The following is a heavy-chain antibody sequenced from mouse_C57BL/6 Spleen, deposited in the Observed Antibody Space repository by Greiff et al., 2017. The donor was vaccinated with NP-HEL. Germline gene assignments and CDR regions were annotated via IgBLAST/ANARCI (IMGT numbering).Heavy chain of an antibody. CDR1: GYTFTSYW. J-gene: IGHJ1*03. CDR3: ARRSYYAWYFDV. CDR2: IDPSDSYT. V-gene: IGHV1-69*01. Sequence: QVQLQQPGAELVMPGASVKLSCKASGYTFTSYWMHWVKQRPGQGLEWIGEIDPSDSYTNYNQKFKGKSTLTVDKSSSTAYMQLSSLTSEDSAVYYCARRSYYAWYFDVWGTGTTVTVSS. D-gene: IGHD2-10*01.